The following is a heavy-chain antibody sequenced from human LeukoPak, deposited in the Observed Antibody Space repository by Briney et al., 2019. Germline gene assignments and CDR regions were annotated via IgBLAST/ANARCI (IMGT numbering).Heavy chain of an antibody. D-gene: IGHD6-19*01. Sequence: GASVKVSCKAPGYTFTSYYMHWVRQAPGQGLEWMGIINPSGGSTSYAQKFQGRVTMTRDTSTSTVYMELSSLRSEDTAVYYCARDMAVGPFDYWGQGTLVTVSS. CDR1: GYTFTSYY. CDR3: ARDMAVGPFDY. CDR2: INPSGGST. V-gene: IGHV1-46*01. J-gene: IGHJ4*02.